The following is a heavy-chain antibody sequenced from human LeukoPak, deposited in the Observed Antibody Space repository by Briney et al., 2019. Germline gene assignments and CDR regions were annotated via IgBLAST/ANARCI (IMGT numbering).Heavy chain of an antibody. J-gene: IGHJ4*02. Sequence: PSETLSLTCAVYGGSFSGYYWSWIRQPPGKGLEWIGSIYHSGSTYYNPSLKSRVTISVDTSKNQFSLKLSSVTAADTAVYYCARRVVTMVRGVPRPYYFDYWGQGTLVTVSS. CDR2: IYHSGST. D-gene: IGHD3-10*01. CDR3: ARRVVTMVRGVPRPYYFDY. V-gene: IGHV4-34*01. CDR1: GGSFSGYY.